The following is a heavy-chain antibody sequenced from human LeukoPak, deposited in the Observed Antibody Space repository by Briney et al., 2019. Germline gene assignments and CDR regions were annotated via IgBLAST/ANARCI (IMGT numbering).Heavy chain of an antibody. V-gene: IGHV3-48*02. D-gene: IGHD3-10*01. CDR1: GVTSRVDS. CDR3: TRELHYYGSGNFDY. J-gene: IGHJ4*02. Sequence: PGGSLRLSCAASGVTSRVDSISGVRQAPGKGLEWVSYISSSSSTIYYADSVKGRFTISRDNAKNSLYLQMNSLRDEDTAVYYCTRELHYYGSGNFDYWGQGTLVTVSS. CDR2: ISSSSSTI.